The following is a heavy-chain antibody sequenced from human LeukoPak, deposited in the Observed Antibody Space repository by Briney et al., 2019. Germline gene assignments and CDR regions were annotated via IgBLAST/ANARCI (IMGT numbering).Heavy chain of an antibody. CDR1: GFTFSSYG. CDR3: AKAYAFVGANYFDY. CDR2: ISYDGSNK. D-gene: IGHD1-26*01. V-gene: IGHV3-30*18. Sequence: GRSLRLSCAASGFTFSSYGMHWVRQAPGKGLEWVAVISYDGSNKYYADSVKGRFTISRDNSKNTLYLQMNNLRAEDAAIYYCAKAYAFVGANYFDYWGQGTLVTVSS. J-gene: IGHJ4*02.